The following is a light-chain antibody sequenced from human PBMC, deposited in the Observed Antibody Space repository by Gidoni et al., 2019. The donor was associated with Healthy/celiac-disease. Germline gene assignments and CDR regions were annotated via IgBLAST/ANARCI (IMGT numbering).Light chain of an antibody. V-gene: IGLV3-1*01. CDR1: KLGDKY. Sequence: SYELTPPPPVPVSPGQTATITCSGDKLGDKYACWYQQKPGQSPVLVIYQDSKRPSGIPERFSGSNSGNTATLTISGTQAMDEADYYCQAWDSSTAVFGGGTKLTVL. J-gene: IGLJ2*01. CDR3: QAWDSSTAV. CDR2: QDS.